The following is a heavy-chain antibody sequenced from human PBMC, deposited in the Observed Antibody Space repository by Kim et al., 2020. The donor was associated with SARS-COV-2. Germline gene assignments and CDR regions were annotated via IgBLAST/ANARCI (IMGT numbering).Heavy chain of an antibody. CDR3: ARDPLRRYDNLQTDY. CDR2: ISSSSSTI. D-gene: IGHD5-12*01. Sequence: GGSLRLSCAASGFTFSSYSMNWVRQAPGKGLEWVSYISSSSSTIYYADSVKGRFTISRDNAKNSLYLQMNSLRDEDTAVYYCARDPLRRYDNLQTDYWGQGTLVTVSS. CDR1: GFTFSSYS. J-gene: IGHJ4*02. V-gene: IGHV3-48*02.